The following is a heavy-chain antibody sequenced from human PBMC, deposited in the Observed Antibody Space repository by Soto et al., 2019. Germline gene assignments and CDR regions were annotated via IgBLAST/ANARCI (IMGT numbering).Heavy chain of an antibody. CDR3: ARTTVRSREAFDI. D-gene: IGHD4-17*01. J-gene: IGHJ3*02. Sequence: PSETLSLTCTVSGGSISSGGYYWSWIRQHPGKGLEWIGYIYYSGSTYYNPSLKNRVTISVDTSKNQFSLKLSSVTAADTAVYYCARTTVRSREAFDIWGQGTMVTVS. V-gene: IGHV4-31*03. CDR1: GGSISSGGYY. CDR2: IYYSGST.